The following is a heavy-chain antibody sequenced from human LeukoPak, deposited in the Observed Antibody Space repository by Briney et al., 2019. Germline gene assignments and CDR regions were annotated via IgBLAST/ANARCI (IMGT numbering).Heavy chain of an antibody. V-gene: IGHV4-39*07. J-gene: IGHJ4*02. CDR3: ATWLQMHF. Sequence: SETLSLTCTVSGGSIRGSDFYWGWIRQPPGKGLEWIGTIYFTGSTYYNASLKSRVTISVDTSKNQFSLRLTSVTAADTAVYYCATWLQMHFWGQGTLVTVSS. D-gene: IGHD5-24*01. CDR2: IYFTGST. CDR1: GGSIRGSDFY.